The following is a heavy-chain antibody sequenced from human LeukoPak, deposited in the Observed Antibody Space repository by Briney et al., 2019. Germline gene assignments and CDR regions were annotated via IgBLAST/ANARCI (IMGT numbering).Heavy chain of an antibody. CDR3: AGGITMVRGALNWFDP. V-gene: IGHV4-34*09. D-gene: IGHD3-10*01. J-gene: IGHJ5*02. CDR2: INHGGST. Sequence: SETLSLTCAVYGGSFSGYYWSWIRQPPGKGLEWIGEINHGGSTYYNPSLKSRVTISVDTSKNQFSLKLSSVTAADTAVYYCAGGITMVRGALNWFDPWGQGTLVTVSS. CDR1: GGSFSGYY.